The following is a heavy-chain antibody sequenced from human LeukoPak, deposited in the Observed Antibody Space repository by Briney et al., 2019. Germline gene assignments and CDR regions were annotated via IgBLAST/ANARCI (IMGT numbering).Heavy chain of an antibody. J-gene: IGHJ6*02. V-gene: IGHV4-34*01. CDR2: INHSGST. Sequence: PSETLSLTCAAYGGSFSGYYWSWIRQPPGKGLEWIGEINHSGSTNYNPSLKSRVTISVDTSKNQFSLKLSSVTAADTAVYYCASQRFYYYYYGMDVWGQGTTVTVSS. CDR1: GGSFSGYY. D-gene: IGHD3-3*01. CDR3: ASQRFYYYYYGMDV.